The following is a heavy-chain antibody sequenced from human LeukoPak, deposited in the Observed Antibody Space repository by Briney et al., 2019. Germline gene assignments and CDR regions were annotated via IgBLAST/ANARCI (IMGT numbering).Heavy chain of an antibody. D-gene: IGHD1-26*01. CDR2: INPNSGGT. J-gene: IGHJ4*02. V-gene: IGHV1-2*02. Sequence: ASVKVSCKTSGYTFTGYYMHWVRQAPGQGLEWMGWINPNSGGTNYAQKFQGRVTMTRDTSISTAYMELSRLRSDDTAVYYCARDQGSGTYDYWGQGTLVIVSS. CDR3: ARDQGSGTYDY. CDR1: GYTFTGYY.